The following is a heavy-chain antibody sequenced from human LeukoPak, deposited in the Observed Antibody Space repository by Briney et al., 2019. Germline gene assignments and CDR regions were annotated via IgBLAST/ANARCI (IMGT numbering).Heavy chain of an antibody. CDR2: ISGSGGST. D-gene: IGHD3-3*01. CDR3: AKVSPPSYYDFRSGYFDY. V-gene: IGHV3-23*01. J-gene: IGHJ4*02. CDR1: GFTFSSYA. Sequence: PGGSLRLSCAASGFTFSSYAMSWVRQAPGKGLEWVSAISGSGGSTYYADSVKGRFTISRDNSKNTLYLQMNSLRAEDTAVYYCAKVSPPSYYDFRSGYFDYWGQGTLVTVSS.